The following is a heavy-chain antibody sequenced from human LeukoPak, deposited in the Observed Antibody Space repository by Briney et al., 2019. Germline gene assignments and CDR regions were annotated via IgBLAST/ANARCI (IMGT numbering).Heavy chain of an antibody. D-gene: IGHD3-22*01. Sequence: GGSLRLSCAASGFTFSSYAMSWVRQAPGKGLEWVSAISGSGGSTYYADSVKGRFTTSRDNSKNTLYLQMNSLRAEDTAVYYCAKVTPTPRDYYDSSGSLYYFDYWGQGTLVTVSS. CDR3: AKVTPTPRDYYDSSGSLYYFDY. CDR1: GFTFSSYA. J-gene: IGHJ4*02. CDR2: ISGSGGST. V-gene: IGHV3-23*01.